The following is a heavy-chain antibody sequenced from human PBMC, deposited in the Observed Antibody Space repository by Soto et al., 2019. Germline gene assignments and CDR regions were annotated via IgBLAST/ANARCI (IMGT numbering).Heavy chain of an antibody. Sequence: QVQLQESGPGLVKPSETLSLTCTVSGGSISSYYWSWIRQPPGKGLEWIGYIYYSGSTNYNPSLKRRVTISEDTPKNQFALKLGSGTAANTAVYYCARDRGYCSSTSCYFDSWAQEPRVTVSS. D-gene: IGHD2-2*01. V-gene: IGHV4-59*01. CDR1: GGSISSYY. J-gene: IGHJ4*02. CDR3: ARDRGYCSSTSCYFDS. CDR2: IYYSGST.